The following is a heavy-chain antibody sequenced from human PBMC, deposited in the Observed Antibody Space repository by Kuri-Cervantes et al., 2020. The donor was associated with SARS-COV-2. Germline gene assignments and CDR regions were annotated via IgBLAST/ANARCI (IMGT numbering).Heavy chain of an antibody. CDR1: GFSFTDAW. CDR2: IKSKADGGTR. D-gene: IGHD3-16*02. Sequence: GESLKISCAASGFSFTDAWMTWVRQAPGKGLEWVGRIKSKADGGTRDYAAPVKGRFTISRDDSKDTLYLQMSSLKTEDTAVNYCSRLMLHTYYDYVWGSYRLDSYYYMDVWGKGTTVTVSS. J-gene: IGHJ6*03. CDR3: SRLMLHTYYDYVWGSYRLDSYYYMDV. V-gene: IGHV3-15*01.